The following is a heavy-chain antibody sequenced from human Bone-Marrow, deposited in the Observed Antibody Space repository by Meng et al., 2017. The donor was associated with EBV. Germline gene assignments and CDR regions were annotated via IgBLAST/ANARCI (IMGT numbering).Heavy chain of an antibody. CDR3: ARAKAAAAGTLIDY. J-gene: IGHJ4*02. V-gene: IGHV1-2*06. Sequence: QVQLCRSGAEVKKPGSSVKVSCKGSGDSFNNFGISWVRQAPGQGLEWMGRINPNSGDTNYAQKFQGRVTMTRDTSISTAYMELSRLRSDDTAVYYCARAKAAAAGTLIDYWGQGTLVTVSS. CDR2: INPNSGDT. D-gene: IGHD6-13*01. CDR1: GDSFNNFG.